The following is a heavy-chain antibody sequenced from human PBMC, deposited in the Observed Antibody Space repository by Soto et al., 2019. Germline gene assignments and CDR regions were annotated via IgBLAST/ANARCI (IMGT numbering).Heavy chain of an antibody. Sequence: QITLKESGPTLVKPTQTLTLSCTFSGFSLSTSGVGVGWIRQPPGKALEWLALIYWDDDKRYSPSLKSRLTITKDTSKNQVVLTMTNMDPVDTATYYCALVGKPDYMDVWGKGTTVTVSS. J-gene: IGHJ6*03. V-gene: IGHV2-5*02. CDR2: IYWDDDK. CDR3: ALVGKPDYMDV. D-gene: IGHD3-10*01. CDR1: GFSLSTSGVG.